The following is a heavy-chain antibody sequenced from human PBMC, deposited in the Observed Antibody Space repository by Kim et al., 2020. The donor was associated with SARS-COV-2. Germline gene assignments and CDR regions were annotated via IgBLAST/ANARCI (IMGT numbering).Heavy chain of an antibody. CDR2: IYHSGST. CDR1: GYSISSGYY. Sequence: SETLSLTCTVSGYSISSGYYWGWIRQPPGTGLGWIGSIYHSGSTYYNPSLKSRVTISVDTSKNQFSLKLSSVTAADTAVYYCASSVTTFTFDYWGQGTLVTVSS. J-gene: IGHJ4*02. D-gene: IGHD4-17*01. V-gene: IGHV4-38-2*02. CDR3: ASSVTTFTFDY.